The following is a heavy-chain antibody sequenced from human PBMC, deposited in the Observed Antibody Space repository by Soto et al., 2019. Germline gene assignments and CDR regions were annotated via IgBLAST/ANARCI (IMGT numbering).Heavy chain of an antibody. D-gene: IGHD5-12*01. Sequence: PGGSLRLSCAASGFTFSSYSMNWVRQAPGKGLEWVSYISSSSTIYYADSVKGRFTISRDNAKNSLYLQMNSLRDEDTAVYYCARAPDDSGYDHHYYYGMDVWGQGTTVTVSS. CDR3: ARAPDDSGYDHHYYYGMDV. J-gene: IGHJ6*02. V-gene: IGHV3-48*02. CDR2: ISSSSTI. CDR1: GFTFSSYS.